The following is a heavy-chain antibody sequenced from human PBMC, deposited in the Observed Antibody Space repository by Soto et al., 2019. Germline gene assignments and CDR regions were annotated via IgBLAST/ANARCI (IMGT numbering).Heavy chain of an antibody. V-gene: IGHV2-5*02. D-gene: IGHD3-22*01. J-gene: IGHJ4*02. CDR1: GFSLSTSGVG. CDR2: IYWDDDK. Sequence: SGPTLVNPTQTLTLTCTFSGFSLSTSGVGVGWIRQPPGKALEWLALIYWDDDKRYSPSLKSRLTITRDTSKNQVVLTMTNMDPVDTSTYYCAHRRRYYDSSGYYYLDYWGQGTLVTVSS. CDR3: AHRRRYYDSSGYYYLDY.